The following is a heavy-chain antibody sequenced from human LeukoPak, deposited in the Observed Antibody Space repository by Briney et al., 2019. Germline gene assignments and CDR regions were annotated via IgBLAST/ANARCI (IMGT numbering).Heavy chain of an antibody. V-gene: IGHV3-74*01. J-gene: IGHJ4*02. CDR2: ICPDGTVT. Sequence: PGGSLRLSCAASGFTFSTYCMHWGCQAPGTGPVLVSRICPDGTVTNYADSVKARFIISRDNARNTVYLQMNSLRVEDTAVYYCVRDFRSADYWGQGTLVTVSS. CDR3: VRDFRSADY. CDR1: GFTFSTYC.